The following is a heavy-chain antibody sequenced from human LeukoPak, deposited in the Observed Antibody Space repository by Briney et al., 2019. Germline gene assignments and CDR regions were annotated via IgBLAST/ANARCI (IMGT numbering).Heavy chain of an antibody. CDR1: GGSFNGYY. CDR3: ARPRYSSSGYYYYYYMDV. Sequence: PSETLSLTCAVYGGSFNGYYWSWIRQPPGKGLEWIGEINHSGSTNYNPSLKSRVTISVDTSKNQFSLKLSSVTAADTAVYYCARPRYSSSGYYYYYYMDVWGKGTTVTVSS. J-gene: IGHJ6*03. D-gene: IGHD6-13*01. CDR2: INHSGST. V-gene: IGHV4-34*01.